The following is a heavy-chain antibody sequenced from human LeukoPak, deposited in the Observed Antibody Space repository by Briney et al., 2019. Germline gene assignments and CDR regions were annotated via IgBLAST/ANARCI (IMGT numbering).Heavy chain of an antibody. CDR2: VYYSGST. CDR3: ARLTSGYYPYYFDH. J-gene: IGHJ4*02. Sequence: SETLSLTCTVSGDSISSYYWSWIRQPPGKGLEWMGYVYYSGSTDYNPSLKSRVTILVDTSKNQFSLKLSSATAADTAVYYCARLTSGYYPYYFDHWGQGTLVTVYS. D-gene: IGHD3-22*01. V-gene: IGHV4-59*01. CDR1: GDSISSYY.